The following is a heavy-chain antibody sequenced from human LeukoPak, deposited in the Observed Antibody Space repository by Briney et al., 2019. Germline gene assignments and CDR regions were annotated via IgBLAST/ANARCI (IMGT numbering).Heavy chain of an antibody. D-gene: IGHD6-13*01. CDR1: GFTFSSYS. CDR2: ISSSSSYI. V-gene: IGHV3-21*04. J-gene: IGHJ4*02. CDR3: AKAQQLVPPYFDY. Sequence: GGSLRLSCAASGFTFSSYSMNWVRQAPGKGLEWVSSISSSSSYIYYADSVKGRFTISRDNSKNTLYLQVNSLRAEDTAVYYCAKAQQLVPPYFDYWGQGTLVTVSS.